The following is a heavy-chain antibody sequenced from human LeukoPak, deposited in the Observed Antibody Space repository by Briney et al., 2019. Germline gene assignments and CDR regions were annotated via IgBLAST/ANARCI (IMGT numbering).Heavy chain of an antibody. V-gene: IGHV3-21*01. CDR2: ISSSSSYI. D-gene: IGHD2-15*01. J-gene: IGHJ5*02. CDR3: AKDCSPSNWFDP. CDR1: GFTFSSYS. Sequence: GGSLRLSCAASGFTFSSYSMNWVRQAPGKGLEWVSSISSSSSYIYYADSVKGRFTISRDNAKNTLYLQMNSLRAEDTAVYYCAKDCSPSNWFDPWGQGTLVTVSS.